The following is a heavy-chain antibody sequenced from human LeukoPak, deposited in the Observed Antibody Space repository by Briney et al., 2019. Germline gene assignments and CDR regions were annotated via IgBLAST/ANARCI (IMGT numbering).Heavy chain of an antibody. D-gene: IGHD3-3*01. V-gene: IGHV3-48*01. CDR2: ISSSSNTI. CDR3: ARDGFDFWSGYPTTVDY. J-gene: IGHJ4*02. CDR1: GFTFSSYS. Sequence: GXXLRLSCVASGFTFSSYSMNWVRQSPGKGLEWVSYISSSSNTIYYADSVKGRFIISRDNANKSLYLQMNSLRAEDTAVYYCARDGFDFWSGYPTTVDYWGQGTLVTVSS.